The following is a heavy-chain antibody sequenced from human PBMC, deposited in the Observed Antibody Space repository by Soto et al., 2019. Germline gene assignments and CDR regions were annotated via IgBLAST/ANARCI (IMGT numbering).Heavy chain of an antibody. V-gene: IGHV1-69*12. J-gene: IGHJ6*02. CDR2: IIPIFGTA. D-gene: IGHD3-10*01. CDR1: GGTFSSYA. Sequence: QVQLVQSGAEVKKPGSSVKVSCKASGGTFSSYAISWVRQAPGQGLEWMGGIIPIFGTANYAQKFQGRVTITADESTSTAYMELSSLRSEDPAVYYCARVPTGGSGSYTYGMDVWGQGTTVTVSS. CDR3: ARVPTGGSGSYTYGMDV.